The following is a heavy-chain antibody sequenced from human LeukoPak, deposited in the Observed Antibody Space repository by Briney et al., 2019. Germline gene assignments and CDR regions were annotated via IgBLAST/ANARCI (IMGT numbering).Heavy chain of an antibody. Sequence: PSETLSLTCTVSGGSISSYYWSWIRQPPGKGLEWIGYIYTSGSTNYNPSLKSRVTISVDTSKNQFSLKLSSVTAADTAVYYCARHGSGSYYTRAFDYWGQGTLVTVSS. V-gene: IGHV4-4*09. D-gene: IGHD3-10*01. CDR3: ARHGSGSYYTRAFDY. J-gene: IGHJ4*02. CDR1: GGSISSYY. CDR2: IYTSGST.